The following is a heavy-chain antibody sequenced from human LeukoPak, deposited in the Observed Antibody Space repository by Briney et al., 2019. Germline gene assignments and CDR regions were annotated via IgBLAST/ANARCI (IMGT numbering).Heavy chain of an antibody. Sequence: GGSLRLSCAASGFTFSNAWMSWVRQAPGKGLEWVGRIKSKTDGGTTDYAAPVKGRFTISRDDSKDTLYLQMNSLKTEDTAVYYCTTETQADAFDIWGQGTMVTVSS. J-gene: IGHJ3*02. CDR2: IKSKTDGGTT. V-gene: IGHV3-15*01. D-gene: IGHD4-23*01. CDR1: GFTFSNAW. CDR3: TTETQADAFDI.